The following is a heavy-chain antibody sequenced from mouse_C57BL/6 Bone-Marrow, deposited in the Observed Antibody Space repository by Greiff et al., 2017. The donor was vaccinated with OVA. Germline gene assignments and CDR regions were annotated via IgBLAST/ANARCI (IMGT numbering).Heavy chain of an antibody. V-gene: IGHV1-7*01. CDR2: INPSSGYT. J-gene: IGHJ1*03. Sequence: QVQLKESGADLAKPGASVKLSCKASGYTFTSYWMHWVKQRPGQGLEWIGYINPSSGYTKYNQKFKDKATLTADKSSSTAYMQLSSLTYEDSAVYYCARDSYGDWYFDVWGTGTTVTVSS. CDR3: ARDSYGDWYFDV. CDR1: GYTFTSYW. D-gene: IGHD1-1*01.